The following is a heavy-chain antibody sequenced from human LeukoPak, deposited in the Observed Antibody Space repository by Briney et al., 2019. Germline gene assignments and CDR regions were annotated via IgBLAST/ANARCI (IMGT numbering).Heavy chain of an antibody. CDR2: IIAIFGTA. J-gene: IGHJ4*02. CDR3: ARIPIAVAGRWYYFDY. D-gene: IGHD6-19*01. Sequence: SVKVSCKASGGTFSSYAISWVRQAPGQGLEWMGRIIAIFGTANYAQKFQGRVTITTDESTSTAYMELSSLRSEDTAVYYCARIPIAVAGRWYYFDYWGQGTLVTVSS. V-gene: IGHV1-69*05. CDR1: GGTFSSYA.